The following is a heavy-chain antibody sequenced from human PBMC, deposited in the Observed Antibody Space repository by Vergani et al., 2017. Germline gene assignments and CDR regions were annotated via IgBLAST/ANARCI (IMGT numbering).Heavy chain of an antibody. D-gene: IGHD6-19*01. V-gene: IGHV4-61*02. CDR3: ARDGVEQWLVLERDLYYYYGMDV. J-gene: IGHJ6*02. CDR1: GGSISSGSYY. Sequence: QVQLQESGPGLVKPSQTLSLTCTVSGGSISSGSYYWSWIRQPAGKGLEWIGRIYTSGSTNYNPSLKSRVTISVDTSKNQFSQKLSSVTAADTAVYYCARDGVEQWLVLERDLYYYYGMDVWGQGTTVTVSS. CDR2: IYTSGST.